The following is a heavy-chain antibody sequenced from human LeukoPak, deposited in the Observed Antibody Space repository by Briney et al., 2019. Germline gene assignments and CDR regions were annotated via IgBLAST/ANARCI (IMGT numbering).Heavy chain of an antibody. V-gene: IGHV3-23*03. D-gene: IGHD6-19*01. Sequence: PGGSLRLSCVASGFTFSDYAMNWVRQAPGKGLEWVSVIYSGGSTYYADSVKGRFTISRDNSKNTVHLQMNSLRAEDTAVYYCARDGSAWYNPFDYWGQGTLVTVSS. CDR3: ARDGSAWYNPFDY. CDR2: IYSGGST. CDR1: GFTFSDYA. J-gene: IGHJ4*02.